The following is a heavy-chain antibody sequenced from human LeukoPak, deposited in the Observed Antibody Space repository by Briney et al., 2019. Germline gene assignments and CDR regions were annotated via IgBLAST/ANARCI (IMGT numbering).Heavy chain of an antibody. Sequence: GGSLRLSCAASGFTFSSYAMHWVRQAPGKGLEWVAVISYDGSNKYYADSVKGRFTISRDNSKNTLYLQMNSLRAEDTAVYYCARLGGSSWISDYWGQGTLVTVSS. D-gene: IGHD6-13*01. CDR1: GFTFSSYA. CDR2: ISYDGSNK. CDR3: ARLGGSSWISDY. J-gene: IGHJ4*02. V-gene: IGHV3-30-3*01.